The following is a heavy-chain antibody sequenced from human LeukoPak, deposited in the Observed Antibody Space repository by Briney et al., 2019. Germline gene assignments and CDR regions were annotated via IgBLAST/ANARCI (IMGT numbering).Heavy chain of an antibody. CDR3: AKAITMIVVVSAFDI. CDR1: GFTFSSDS. D-gene: IGHD3-22*01. Sequence: QPGGSLRLSCAASGFTFSSDSMTWVRQAPGKGLEWVSAISGSGGSTYYADSVKGRFTISRDNSKNTLYLQMNSLRAEDTAVYYCAKAITMIVVVSAFDIWGQGTMVTVSS. CDR2: ISGSGGST. J-gene: IGHJ3*02. V-gene: IGHV3-23*01.